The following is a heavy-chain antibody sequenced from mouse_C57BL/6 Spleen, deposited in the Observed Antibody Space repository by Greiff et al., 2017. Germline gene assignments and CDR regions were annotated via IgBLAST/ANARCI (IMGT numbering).Heavy chain of an antibody. CDR3: ARGTTVVATDYYWYFDV. CDR1: GYTFTSYW. Sequence: QVQLKQPGAELVRPGSSVKLSCKASGYTFTSYWMHWVKQRPIQGLEWIGNIDPSDSETHYNQKFKDKATLTVDKSSSTAYMQLSSLTSEDSAVYYCARGTTVVATDYYWYFDVWGTGTTVTVSS. J-gene: IGHJ1*03. D-gene: IGHD1-1*01. CDR2: IDPSDSET. V-gene: IGHV1-52*01.